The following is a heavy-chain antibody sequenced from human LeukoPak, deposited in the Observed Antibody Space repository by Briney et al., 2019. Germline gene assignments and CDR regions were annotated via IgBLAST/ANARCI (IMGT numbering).Heavy chain of an antibody. J-gene: IGHJ3*02. CDR3: ARNYQVRDDSGSTRAFDI. Sequence: ASVKVSCKSSGYTFTGYYMRWVRQASGQGLEWKGWINPNSGGTNYAQKFQGRVTMTRDTSISTAYMELSRLRSDDTAVDYCARNYQVRDDSGSTRAFDIWGQGTMVTVSS. CDR2: INPNSGGT. CDR1: GYTFTGYY. V-gene: IGHV1-2*02. D-gene: IGHD1-26*01.